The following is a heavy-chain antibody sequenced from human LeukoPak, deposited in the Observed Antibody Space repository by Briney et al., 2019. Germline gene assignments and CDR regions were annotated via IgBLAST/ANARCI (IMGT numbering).Heavy chain of an antibody. Sequence: PGGSLRLSCAAPGFTFSTYAMSWVRQAPGKGLEWVSAISGGGGSTYYAASVKGRFTISRDNSKNTLYLQMNSLRAKDTAVYYCAKVQGDYIVYYFYGMDVWGQGTTVTVSS. V-gene: IGHV3-23*01. D-gene: IGHD4-17*01. CDR3: AKVQGDYIVYYFYGMDV. J-gene: IGHJ6*02. CDR1: GFTFSTYA. CDR2: ISGGGGST.